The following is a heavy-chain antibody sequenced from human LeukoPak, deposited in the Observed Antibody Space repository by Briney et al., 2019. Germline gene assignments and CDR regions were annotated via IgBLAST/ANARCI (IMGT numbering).Heavy chain of an antibody. Sequence: SETLSLTCTVSGGSISSYYWSWIRQPPGKGLEWIGYIYYSGSTNYNPSLKSRVTISVDTSKNQFSLKLSSVTAADTAVYYCARFRPIRAAPPYRAFDIWGQGTMVTVSS. CDR3: ARFRPIRAAPPYRAFDI. CDR2: IYYSGST. V-gene: IGHV4-59*01. CDR1: GGSISSYY. D-gene: IGHD6-6*01. J-gene: IGHJ3*02.